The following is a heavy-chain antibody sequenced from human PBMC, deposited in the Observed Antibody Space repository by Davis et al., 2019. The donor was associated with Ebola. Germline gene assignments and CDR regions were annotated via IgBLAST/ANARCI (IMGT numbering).Heavy chain of an antibody. J-gene: IGHJ4*02. CDR3: ARDPYSTFDY. CDR1: GFTFSSYW. Sequence: GESLKISCAASGFTFSSYWMHWVRQAPGKGLVWVSRINSDGSSTSYADSVKGRFTISRDNAKNSLYLQMNSLRAEDTAVYYCARDPYSTFDYWGQGTLVTVSS. CDR2: INSDGSST. D-gene: IGHD2/OR15-2a*01. V-gene: IGHV3-74*01.